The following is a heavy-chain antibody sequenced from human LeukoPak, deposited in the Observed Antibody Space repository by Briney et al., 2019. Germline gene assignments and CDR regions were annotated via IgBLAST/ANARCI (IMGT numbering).Heavy chain of an antibody. CDR2: IYYSGTI. Sequence: SETLSLTCTDSGGSISSGDFYWSWIRQHPGKGLEWIGYIYYSGTIYYSPSLKSRVTISVDTSKNQFSLKLSSVTAADTAVYYCARGSTLIRGFDYWGQGTLVTVSS. V-gene: IGHV4-31*03. CDR1: GGSISSGDFY. J-gene: IGHJ4*02. D-gene: IGHD3-10*01. CDR3: ARGSTLIRGFDY.